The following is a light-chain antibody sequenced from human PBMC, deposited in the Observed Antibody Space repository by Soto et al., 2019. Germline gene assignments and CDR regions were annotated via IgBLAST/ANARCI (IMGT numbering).Light chain of an antibody. CDR1: QSVNSK. CDR3: PQYHYWWS. Sequence: EIMMTQSPASLSVSPGERATLSCRASQSVNSKLAWYKQKPGQSPRLLIYDASTRATGIADRCSGIGSGTEFYLPSSSLQSEDFVGYYCPQYHYWWSFGQGPKVEI. V-gene: IGKV3D-15*01. J-gene: IGKJ1*01. CDR2: DAS.